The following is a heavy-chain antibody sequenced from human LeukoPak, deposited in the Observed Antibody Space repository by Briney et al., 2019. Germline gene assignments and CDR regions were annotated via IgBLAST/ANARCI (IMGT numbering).Heavy chain of an antibody. CDR3: ARLSVLGAFDI. V-gene: IGHV1-46*01. CDR2: INPSGGST. J-gene: IGHJ3*02. Sequence: ASVKVSCKASGYTFTSYGISWVRQAPGQGLEWMGMINPSGGSTSCAQKFQGRVTMTRDTSTTTVHMELSSLRSDDTAVYYCARLSVLGAFDIWGQGTMVTVSS. CDR1: GYTFTSYG. D-gene: IGHD7-27*01.